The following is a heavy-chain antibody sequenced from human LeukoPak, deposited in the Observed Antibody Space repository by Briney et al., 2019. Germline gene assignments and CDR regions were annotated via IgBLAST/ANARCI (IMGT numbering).Heavy chain of an antibody. CDR3: AKDNGGYVVFDS. J-gene: IGHJ4*02. CDR1: GFTFSSYA. V-gene: IGHV3-23*01. D-gene: IGHD2-8*01. Sequence: GGSLRLSCAASGFTFSSYAMTWVRQAPGKGLDWVSTITSRSTITYYADSVKGRFTISRDNSKSTLYLQMDSLRAEDTAVYYCAKDNGGYVVFDSWGQGALVTVSS. CDR2: ITSRSTIT.